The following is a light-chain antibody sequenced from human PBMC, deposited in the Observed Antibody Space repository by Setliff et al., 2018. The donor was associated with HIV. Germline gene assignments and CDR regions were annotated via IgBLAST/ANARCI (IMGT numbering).Light chain of an antibody. Sequence: QSVLTQPASVSGSPGQSITISCTGTSSDIGRYNLVSWYQQYPGKAPKLMIYKATKRPSGVSNRFPGSKSGNTASLTISGLQAEDEADYYCCSNTGSNTYVFGSGTNVTVL. CDR2: KAT. CDR1: SSDIGRYNL. V-gene: IGLV2-23*01. CDR3: CSNTGSNTYV. J-gene: IGLJ1*01.